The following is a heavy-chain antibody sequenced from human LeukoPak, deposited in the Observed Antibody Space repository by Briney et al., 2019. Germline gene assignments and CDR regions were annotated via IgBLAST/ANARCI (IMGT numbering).Heavy chain of an antibody. V-gene: IGHV4-30-2*01. CDR3: ARELWFVNAPGSWLDP. CDR1: GDSISSGDYS. D-gene: IGHD3-10*01. CDR2: IFHSGSS. J-gene: IGHJ5*02. Sequence: SQTLSLTCTVSGDSISSGDYSWSWIRQPSGKGLEWIGYIFHSGSSYYNPSLRSRVTISVDRSRNQFSLRLTSVTAADTAVYYCARELWFVNAPGSWLDPWGQGTLVAVSS.